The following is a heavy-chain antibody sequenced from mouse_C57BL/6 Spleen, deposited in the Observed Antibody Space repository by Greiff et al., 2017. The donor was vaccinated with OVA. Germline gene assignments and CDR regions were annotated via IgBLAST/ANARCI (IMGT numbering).Heavy chain of an antibody. CDR2: LFPFLFRP. J-gene: IGHJ3*01. D-gene: IGHD3-2*02. CDR3: ASPTAQATSFAY. Sequence: VQLQQSGAELMKPGASVKLSCKATGYTFTGYWIEWVKQRPGHGLEFLLSLFPFLFRPPSNDKFKGKATFTADTSSNTAYMQLSSLTTEDSAIYDCASPTAQATSFAYWGQGTLVTVSA. V-gene: IGHV1-9*01. CDR1: GYTFTGYW.